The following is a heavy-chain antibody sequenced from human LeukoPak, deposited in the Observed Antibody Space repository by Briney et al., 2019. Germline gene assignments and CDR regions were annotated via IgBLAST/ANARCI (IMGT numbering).Heavy chain of an antibody. D-gene: IGHD5-24*01. CDR1: GYTFTSYD. Sequence: GASVKVSCKASGYTFTSYDINWVRQATGQGLGWMGWMNPNSGNTGYAQKFQGRVTMTRNTSISTAYMELSSLRSEDTAVYYCARGSRRDGYSTWGYWGQGTLVTVSS. CDR3: ARGSRRDGYSTWGY. CDR2: MNPNSGNT. J-gene: IGHJ4*02. V-gene: IGHV1-8*01.